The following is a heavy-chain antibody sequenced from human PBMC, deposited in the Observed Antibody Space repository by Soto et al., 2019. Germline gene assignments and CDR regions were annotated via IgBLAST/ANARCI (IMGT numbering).Heavy chain of an antibody. CDR1: GGSISSSSYY. CDR2: IYHSGST. V-gene: IGHV4-39*06. J-gene: IGHJ5*02. D-gene: IGHD3-22*01. CDR3: ARGSMIVVVMIPNWFDP. Sequence: SETLSLTCTVSGGSISSSSYYWGWIRQPPGKGLEWIGSIYHSGSTNYNPSLKSRVTISVDTSKNQFPLKLSSVTAADTAVYYCARGSMIVVVMIPNWFDPWGQGTLVTVSS.